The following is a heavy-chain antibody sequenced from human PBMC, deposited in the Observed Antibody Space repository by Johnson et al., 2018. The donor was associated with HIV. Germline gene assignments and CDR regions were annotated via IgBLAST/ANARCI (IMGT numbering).Heavy chain of an antibody. CDR2: ISYDGSDI. CDR1: GFTFSTYA. CDR3: ARVKGDGGAYDAFAI. Sequence: VQLVESGGGVVQPGTSLRLSCTASGFTFSTYAMHWVRQAPGKGLEWVAVISYDGSDIYYADSVKGRFNISRDNSKTTLYLQMNSLRAEDTALYYCARVKGDGGAYDAFAIWGQGTMVTVSS. J-gene: IGHJ3*02. D-gene: IGHD3-16*01. V-gene: IGHV3-30*04.